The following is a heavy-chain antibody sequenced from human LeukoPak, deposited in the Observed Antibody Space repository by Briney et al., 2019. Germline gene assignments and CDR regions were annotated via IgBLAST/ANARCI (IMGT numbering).Heavy chain of an antibody. D-gene: IGHD6-19*01. Sequence: SETLSLTCTVSGGSISSYYWSWIRQPPGKGLEWIGYIYYSGSTNYNPSLKSRVTISVDTSKNQFSLKLSSVTAADTAVYYCARVLPKAVAVNWFDPWGQGTLVTVSS. CDR1: GGSISSYY. CDR2: IYYSGST. J-gene: IGHJ5*02. V-gene: IGHV4-59*01. CDR3: ARVLPKAVAVNWFDP.